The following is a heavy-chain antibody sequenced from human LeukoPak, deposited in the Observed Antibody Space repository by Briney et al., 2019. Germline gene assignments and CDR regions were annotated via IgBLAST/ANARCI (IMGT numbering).Heavy chain of an antibody. CDR3: ARVRGAYCSSTSCYISHGFDY. CDR1: GGSISSGGYY. CDR2: IYYSGST. V-gene: IGHV4-31*03. Sequence: PSETLSLTCTVSGGSISSGGYYWSWISQHPGRGLEWLGYIYYSGSTYYNPSLKSRVTISVDTSKNQFSLKLSSVTAADTAVYYCARVRGAYCSSTSCYISHGFDYWGQGTLVTVSS. D-gene: IGHD2-2*02. J-gene: IGHJ4*02.